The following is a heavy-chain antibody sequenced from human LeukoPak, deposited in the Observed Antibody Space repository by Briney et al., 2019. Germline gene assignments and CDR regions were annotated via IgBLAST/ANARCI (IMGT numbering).Heavy chain of an antibody. Sequence: GGSLRLSWAASGFTFSSYGMHWVRQAPGKGLEWVAVIWYDGSNKYYADSVKGRFTISRDNSKNTLYLKMNSLRAEDTAVYYCERDRTSSWYGPIDYWGKGTLVTVSS. CDR3: ERDRTSSWYGPIDY. V-gene: IGHV3-33*01. CDR2: IWYDGSNK. D-gene: IGHD6-13*01. CDR1: GFTFSSYG. J-gene: IGHJ4*02.